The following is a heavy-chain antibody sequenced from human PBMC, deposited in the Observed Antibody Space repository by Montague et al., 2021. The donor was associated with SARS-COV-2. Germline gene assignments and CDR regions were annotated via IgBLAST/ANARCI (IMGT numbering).Heavy chain of an antibody. Sequence: SETLSLTCTVSGGSISFYYWSWIRQPPGQELEWIGYISYSGSTNYNPSPKSRVTISLDTSNYQFSLQLTSVTAADTAVYYCARVPGFWSGYERGPQWGSYGYYDMDFWGQGTTVTVSS. D-gene: IGHD3-3*01. CDR2: ISYSGST. V-gene: IGHV4-59*01. CDR3: ARVPGFWSGYERGPQWGSYGYYDMDF. J-gene: IGHJ6*02. CDR1: GGSISFYY.